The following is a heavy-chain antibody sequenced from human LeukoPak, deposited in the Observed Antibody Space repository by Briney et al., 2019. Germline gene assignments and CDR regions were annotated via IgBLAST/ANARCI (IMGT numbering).Heavy chain of an antibody. Sequence: GGSLRLSCAASGFMFDDYTMHWVRQAPGKGLEWVSLISGDGSRTNYADSVKGRFTISRDNSKNSLYLQMNSLRTEDTAFYYCAKDGKMATISWTNFDCWGQGTLVTVSS. J-gene: IGHJ4*02. V-gene: IGHV3-43*01. CDR2: ISGDGSRT. CDR1: GFMFDDYT. CDR3: AKDGKMATISWTNFDC. D-gene: IGHD5-24*01.